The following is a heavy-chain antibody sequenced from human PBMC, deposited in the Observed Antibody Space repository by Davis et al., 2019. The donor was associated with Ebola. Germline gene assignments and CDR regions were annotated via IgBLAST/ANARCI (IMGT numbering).Heavy chain of an antibody. J-gene: IGHJ6*02. CDR1: GDSISSSGYY. V-gene: IGHV4-61*05. CDR3: ARHGCTGGVCYTAYYYGMDV. CDR2: IYYSGST. D-gene: IGHD2-8*02. Sequence: GSLRLSCSVSGDSISSSGYYWSWIRQPPGKGLEWIGYIYYSGSTNYNPSLKSRVTISVDTSKNQFSLKLSSVTAADTAVYYCARHGCTGGVCYTAYYYGMDVWGQGTTVTVSS.